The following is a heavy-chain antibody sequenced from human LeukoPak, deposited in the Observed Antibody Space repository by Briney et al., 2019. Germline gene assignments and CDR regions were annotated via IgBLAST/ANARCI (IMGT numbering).Heavy chain of an antibody. J-gene: IGHJ5*02. D-gene: IGHD3-9*01. Sequence: ASVKVSCKVSGYTLTELSMHWVRQAPGKGLEWMGGFDPEDGETIYAQKFQGRVTMTEDTSTDTAYMELSSLRSEDTAVYYCATAPRRRYDINWFDPWGQGTLVTVSS. CDR1: GYTLTELS. CDR3: ATAPRRRYDINWFDP. CDR2: FDPEDGET. V-gene: IGHV1-24*01.